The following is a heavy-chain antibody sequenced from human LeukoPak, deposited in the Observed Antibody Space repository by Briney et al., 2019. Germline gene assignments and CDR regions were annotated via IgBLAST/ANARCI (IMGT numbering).Heavy chain of an antibody. D-gene: IGHD3-10*01. Sequence: SETLSLTCAVYGGSFSGYYWSWIRQPPGKGLEWIGEINHSGSTNYNPSLKSRVTISVDTFKNQFSLKLSSVTAADTAVYYCARGSRWAGVRGYYFGYWGQGTLVTVS. CDR1: GGSFSGYY. CDR2: INHSGST. CDR3: ARGSRWAGVRGYYFGY. V-gene: IGHV4-34*01. J-gene: IGHJ4*02.